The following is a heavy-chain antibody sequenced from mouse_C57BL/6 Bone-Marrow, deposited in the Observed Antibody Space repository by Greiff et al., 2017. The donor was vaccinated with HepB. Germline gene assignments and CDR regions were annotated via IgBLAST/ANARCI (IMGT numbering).Heavy chain of an antibody. CDR2: INPGSGGT. Sequence: VQVVESGAELVRPGTSVKVSCKASGYAFTNYLIEWVKQRPGQGLEWIGVINPGSGGTNYNEKFKGKATLTADKSSSTAYMQLSSLTSEDSAVYFCARSPTFSRFDYWGQGTTLTVSS. V-gene: IGHV1-54*01. CDR3: ARSPTFSRFDY. J-gene: IGHJ2*01. CDR1: GYAFTNYL. D-gene: IGHD1-1*01.